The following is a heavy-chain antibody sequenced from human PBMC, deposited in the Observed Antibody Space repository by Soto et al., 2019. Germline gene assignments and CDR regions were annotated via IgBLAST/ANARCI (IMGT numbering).Heavy chain of an antibody. CDR3: ARGVAGPLHWFDP. J-gene: IGHJ5*02. Sequence: ASVKVSCKASGYTFTSYAMHWVRQAPGQRLEWMEWINAGNGNTKYSQKLQGRVTITRDTSASTAYMELSSLRSEDTAVYYCARGVAGPLHWFDPWGQGTLVTVS. CDR2: INAGNGNT. CDR1: GYTFTSYA. V-gene: IGHV1-3*01. D-gene: IGHD6-19*01.